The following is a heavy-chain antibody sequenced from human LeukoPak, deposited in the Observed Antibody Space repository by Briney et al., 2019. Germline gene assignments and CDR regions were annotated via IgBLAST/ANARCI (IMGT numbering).Heavy chain of an antibody. CDR2: IYYSGST. Sequence: SETLSLTCTVSGGSISSSSYYWGWIRQPPGKGLEWIGSIYYSGSTYYNPSLKSRVTISVDTSKNQFSLKLSSVTAADTAVYYCARRSRYFDWQLYSNWFDPWGQGTLVTVSS. D-gene: IGHD3-9*01. CDR3: ARRSRYFDWQLYSNWFDP. J-gene: IGHJ5*02. CDR1: GGSISSSSYY. V-gene: IGHV4-39*07.